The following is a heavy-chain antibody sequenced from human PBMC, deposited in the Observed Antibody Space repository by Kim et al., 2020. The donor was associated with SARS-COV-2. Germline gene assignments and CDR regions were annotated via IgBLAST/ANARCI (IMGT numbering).Heavy chain of an antibody. CDR2: IYPGDSDT. V-gene: IGHV5-51*01. D-gene: IGHD6-19*01. J-gene: IGHJ4*02. Sequence: GESLKISCKGSGYSFTSYWIGWVRQMPGKGLEWMGIIYPGDSDTRYSPSFQGQVTISADKSISTAYLQWSSLKASDTAMYYCARVSGYSSGWYYSAQYYFDYWGQGTLVTVSS. CDR1: GYSFTSYW. CDR3: ARVSGYSSGWYYSAQYYFDY.